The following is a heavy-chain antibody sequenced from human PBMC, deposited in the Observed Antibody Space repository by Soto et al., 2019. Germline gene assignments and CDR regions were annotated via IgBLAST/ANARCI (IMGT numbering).Heavy chain of an antibody. V-gene: IGHV1-8*01. J-gene: IGHJ5*02. Sequence: ASVKVSCKASGYIFTNNDVSWVRQATGQGLEWMGWMNPGSGDTGYAQKFQGRVTMTRNISIATAYMELSSLRADDTAIYYCARMASFGSLNWFDPWGQGTLVTVSA. CDR2: MNPGSGDT. CDR3: ARMASFGSLNWFDP. CDR1: GYIFTNND. D-gene: IGHD5-18*01.